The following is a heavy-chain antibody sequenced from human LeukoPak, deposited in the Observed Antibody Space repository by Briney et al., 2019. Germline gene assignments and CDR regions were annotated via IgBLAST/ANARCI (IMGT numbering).Heavy chain of an antibody. V-gene: IGHV3-21*01. J-gene: IGHJ4*02. CDR1: GFSIYS. CDR3: ARDPWGTHAY. D-gene: IGHD3-16*01. Sequence: GGSLRLSCAASGFSIYSLNWVRQAPGKGLEWVSSISSGSDYIYYADSVKGRFTISRDNAKNSLYLQMNSRRAEDTAIYYCARDPWGTHAYWGQGTLVTVSS. CDR2: ISSGSDYI.